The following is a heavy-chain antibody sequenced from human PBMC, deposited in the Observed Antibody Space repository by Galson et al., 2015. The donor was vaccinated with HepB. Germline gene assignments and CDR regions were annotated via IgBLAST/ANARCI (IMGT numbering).Heavy chain of an antibody. J-gene: IGHJ4*02. D-gene: IGHD4-17*01. CDR1: GYTFTSYY. Sequence: SVKVSCKASGYTFTSYYMHWVRQAPGQGLEWMGIINPSGGSTSYAQKFQGRVTMTRDTSTSTVYMELSSLRSEDTAVYYCARDLGSYGETRYFDYWGQGTLVTVSS. CDR2: INPSGGST. V-gene: IGHV1-46*03. CDR3: ARDLGSYGETRYFDY.